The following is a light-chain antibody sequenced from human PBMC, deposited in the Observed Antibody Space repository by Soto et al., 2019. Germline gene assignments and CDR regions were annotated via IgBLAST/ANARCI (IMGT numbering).Light chain of an antibody. CDR2: GAS. J-gene: IGKJ4*01. V-gene: IGKV1-39*01. CDR3: QQSFGIPLT. Sequence: DIQMTQSPSSLSAFVGDTVTITCRASQSISGYLNWYQQKPGNAPKLLISGASSLHSGVPSRLSGSGSGTNFILTISRLQPEDFSTYYCQQSFGIPLTFGGGTKVEIK. CDR1: QSISGY.